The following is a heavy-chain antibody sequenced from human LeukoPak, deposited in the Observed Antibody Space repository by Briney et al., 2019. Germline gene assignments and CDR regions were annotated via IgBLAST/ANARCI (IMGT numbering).Heavy chain of an antibody. V-gene: IGHV3-64*01. CDR1: GFTFSSYA. J-gene: IGHJ4*02. D-gene: IGHD1-1*01. Sequence: QTGGSLRLSCAASGFTFSSYAMHWVRQAPGKGLEYVSAISSNGGSTYYANSVKGRFTISRDNSKNTLYLQMGSLRAEDMAVYYCAREVRFHGNLDYWGQGTLVTVSS. CDR2: ISSNGGST. CDR3: AREVRFHGNLDY.